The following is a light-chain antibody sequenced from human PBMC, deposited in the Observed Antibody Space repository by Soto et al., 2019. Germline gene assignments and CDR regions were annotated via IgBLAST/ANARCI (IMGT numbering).Light chain of an antibody. CDR1: SSNIGTNT. J-gene: IGLJ2*01. CDR2: SNN. V-gene: IGLV1-44*01. CDR3: AAWDDSLLNGVV. Sequence: QSVLTQPPSASGTPGQRVTISCSGSSSNIGTNTVNWYQQFPGTAPKLLIYSNNQRPSGVPDRFSGSKSGTSASLAISGLQSEDEADYYCAAWDDSLLNGVVFGGGTKLTVL.